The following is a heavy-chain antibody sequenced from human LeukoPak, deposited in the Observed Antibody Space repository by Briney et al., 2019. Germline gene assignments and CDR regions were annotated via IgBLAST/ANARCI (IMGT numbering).Heavy chain of an antibody. CDR3: AIMHGYYDGSGFWVQ. D-gene: IGHD3-22*01. J-gene: IGHJ4*02. Sequence: GGSLRLSCAASGFTLRSYAMSWVRQAPGKGLEWVSAISGSGGSTYYADSVKGRFTISRDNSKNTLYLQMNSLRAEDTAVYYCAIMHGYYDGSGFWVQWGQGTLVTVSS. CDR2: ISGSGGST. CDR1: GFTLRSYA. V-gene: IGHV3-23*01.